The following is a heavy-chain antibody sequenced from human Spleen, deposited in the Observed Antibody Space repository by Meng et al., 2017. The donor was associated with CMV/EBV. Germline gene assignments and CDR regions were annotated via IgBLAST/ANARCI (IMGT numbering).Heavy chain of an antibody. Sequence: YIFTTYWIGWVRQMPGKGLEWMGLIYPTDSDTRYSPSFQGQVTMSADKSLSSAYLQWSSLKASDTAIYYCARLGYDTVTGTYFGLDVWGHGTTVTVSS. CDR3: ARLGYDTVTGTYFGLDV. J-gene: IGHJ6*02. D-gene: IGHD3-9*01. CDR2: IYPTDSDT. CDR1: YIFTTYW. V-gene: IGHV5-51*01.